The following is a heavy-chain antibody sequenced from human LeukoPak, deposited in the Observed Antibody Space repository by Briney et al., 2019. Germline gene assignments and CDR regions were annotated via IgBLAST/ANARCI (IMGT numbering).Heavy chain of an antibody. J-gene: IGHJ3*02. V-gene: IGHV4-59*01. D-gene: IGHD6-13*01. CDR1: GGSISSYY. Sequence: SETLSLTCTVSGGSISSYYWSWIRQPPGKGLEWIRYIYYSGSTNYNPSLKSRVTISVDTSKNQFSLKLSSVTAADTAVYYCAGPAYSSSRAHDAFDIWGQGTMVTVSS. CDR3: AGPAYSSSRAHDAFDI. CDR2: IYYSGST.